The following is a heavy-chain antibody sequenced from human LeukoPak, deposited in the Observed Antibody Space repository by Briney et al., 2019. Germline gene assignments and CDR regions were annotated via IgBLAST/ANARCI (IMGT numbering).Heavy chain of an antibody. J-gene: IGHJ4*02. D-gene: IGHD3-10*01. CDR3: ARDLVGGLWFGDLGCFDY. CDR2: ISYDGSNK. CDR1: GFTFSSYV. Sequence: PGGSLRLSCAASGFTFSSYVMHWVRQAPGKGLEWVAVISYDGSNKYYADSVKGRFTISRDNSKNTLYLQMNSLRAEDTAVYYCARDLVGGLWFGDLGCFDYWGQGTLVTVSS. V-gene: IGHV3-30-3*01.